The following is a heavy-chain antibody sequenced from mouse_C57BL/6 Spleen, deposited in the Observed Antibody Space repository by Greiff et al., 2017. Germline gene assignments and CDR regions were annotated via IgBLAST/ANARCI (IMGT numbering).Heavy chain of an antibody. CDR3: ERRGDTTGYHFGY. V-gene: IGHV5-17*01. CDR1: GFTFSDYG. D-gene: IGHD2-12*01. CDR2: ISSGSSTI. Sequence: DVKLVESGGGLVKPGGSLKLSCAASGFTFSDYGMHWVRQAPEKGLEWVAYISSGSSTIYYAATVKGRFTISRDNAKNTLFLQMTSLRSEDTAMYYSERRGDTTGYHFGYWRQGTTLTVSS. J-gene: IGHJ2*01.